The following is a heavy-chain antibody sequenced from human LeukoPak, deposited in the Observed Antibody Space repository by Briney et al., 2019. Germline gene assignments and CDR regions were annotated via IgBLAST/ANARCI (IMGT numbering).Heavy chain of an antibody. J-gene: IGHJ5*02. CDR3: ARDPYGSGSYGWFDP. D-gene: IGHD3-10*01. CDR2: IYSGGST. V-gene: IGHV3-66*01. CDR1: GFTVGRNY. Sequence: PGGSLGLSCAASGFTVGRNYMSWVRQAPGKGPEWVSSIYSGGSTKYADSVKGRFTISRDNSKNTLYLQMNSLRAEDTAVYYCARDPYGSGSYGWFDPWGQGTLVTVSA.